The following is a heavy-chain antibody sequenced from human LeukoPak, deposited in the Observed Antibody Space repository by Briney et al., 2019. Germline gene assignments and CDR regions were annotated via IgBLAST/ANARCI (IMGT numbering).Heavy chain of an antibody. CDR1: GGSFSGYY. CDR2: INQSGST. D-gene: IGHD3-3*01. Sequence: SETLSLTCAVYGGSFSGYYWSWIRQPPGKGLEWIGEINQSGSTNYNPSLKSRVTISVDTSKNQFSLKLSSVTAADTAVYYCARGFGVVIMGGQGTLVTVSS. CDR3: ARGFGVVIM. J-gene: IGHJ4*02. V-gene: IGHV4-34*01.